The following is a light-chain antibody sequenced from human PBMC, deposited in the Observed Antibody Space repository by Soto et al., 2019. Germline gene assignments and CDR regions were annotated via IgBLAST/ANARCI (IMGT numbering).Light chain of an antibody. V-gene: IGLV2-14*01. CDR3: SSYTSSSTLYVV. Sequence: QSVLTQPASVSGSPGQSITISCTGTSSDDGGYNYVSWYQQHPGKAPKLMIYEVSNRPSGVSNRFSGSKSGNTASLTISGLQAEDEADYYCSSYTSSSTLYVVFGGGTKVTVL. CDR1: SSDDGGYNY. J-gene: IGLJ2*01. CDR2: EVS.